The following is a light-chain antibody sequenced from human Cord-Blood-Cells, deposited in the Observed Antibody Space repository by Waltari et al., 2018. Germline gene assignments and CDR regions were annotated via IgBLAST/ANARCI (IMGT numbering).Light chain of an antibody. CDR2: GAS. CDR1: QSVSSN. V-gene: IGKV3-15*01. J-gene: IGKJ2*01. Sequence: EIVMTQSLATLSAYPGERATISCRASQSVSSNLAWYQQKPGQAPRLLIYGASTRATGIPARFSGSGSGTEFTLTISSLQSEDFAVYYCQQYNNWPYTFGQGTKLEIK. CDR3: QQYNNWPYT.